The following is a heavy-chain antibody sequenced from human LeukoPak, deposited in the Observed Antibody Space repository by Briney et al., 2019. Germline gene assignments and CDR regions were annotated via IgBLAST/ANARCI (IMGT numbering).Heavy chain of an antibody. Sequence: SETLSLTCTVSGGSINSSSYYWGWIRQPPGKGLEWIGSIYYSGSTYYNPSLKSRVTISVDTSKNQFSLKLSSVTAADTAVYYCARHAREVVTAFDYWGQGTLVTVSS. D-gene: IGHD2-21*02. V-gene: IGHV4-39*01. J-gene: IGHJ4*02. CDR2: IYYSGST. CDR1: GGSINSSSYY. CDR3: ARHAREVVTAFDY.